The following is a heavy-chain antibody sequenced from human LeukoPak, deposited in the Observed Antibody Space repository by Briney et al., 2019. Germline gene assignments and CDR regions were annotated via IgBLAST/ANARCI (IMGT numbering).Heavy chain of an antibody. D-gene: IGHD2-2*01. CDR1: GDSVSSNSAA. CDR3: ARDFGSIVVPAASMVYYYYYYMDV. Sequence: PSQTLSLTCATSGDSVSSNSAAWNWIRQSPSRGLEWLGRTYYRSKWYNDYAVSVKSRITINPDTSKNQFSLQLNSVTPEDTAVYYCARDFGSIVVPAASMVYYYYYYMDVWGKGTTVTVSS. CDR2: TYYRSKWYN. J-gene: IGHJ6*03. V-gene: IGHV6-1*01.